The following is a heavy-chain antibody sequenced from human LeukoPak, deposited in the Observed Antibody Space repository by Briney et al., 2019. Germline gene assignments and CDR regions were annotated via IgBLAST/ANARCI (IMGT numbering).Heavy chain of an antibody. CDR2: INWNGGST. V-gene: IGHV3-20*04. CDR1: GFTFDDYG. CDR3: AKDYYDSSGYLDDFDI. Sequence: GGSLRLSCAASGFTFDDYGMSWVRQAPGKGLEWVSGINWNGGSTGYADSVKGRFTISRDNSKNTLYLQMNTLRAEDTAVYYCAKDYYDSSGYLDDFDIWGQGTMVTVSS. D-gene: IGHD3-22*01. J-gene: IGHJ3*02.